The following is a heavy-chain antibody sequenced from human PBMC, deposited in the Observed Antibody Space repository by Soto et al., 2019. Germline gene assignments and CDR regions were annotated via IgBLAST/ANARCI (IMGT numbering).Heavy chain of an antibody. CDR3: AINYYDSSAYLY. Sequence: ASVKVSCKASGHTLINYYMHWVRQAPGQGLDWLGKIDPSGNGTSYAERFQGRITLTSDTSTKTVYVELSSLRSEDTAIYYCAINYYDSSAYLYWGQGTLVTVSS. V-gene: IGHV1-46*01. J-gene: IGHJ4*02. CDR2: IDPSGNGT. CDR1: GHTLINYY. D-gene: IGHD3-22*01.